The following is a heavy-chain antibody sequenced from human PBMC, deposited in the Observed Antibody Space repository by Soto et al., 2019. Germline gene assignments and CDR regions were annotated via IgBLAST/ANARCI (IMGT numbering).Heavy chain of an antibody. CDR1: GFTFSSYW. Sequence: EVQLVESGGGLVQPGGSLRLACAASGFTFSSYWMTWVRQAPGKGLEWVANIKPDGSETYYVDSVRGRFTISRGNAEGSLYLQMNSLRVEDTAVYYCARDDGVRTVDYWGQGTLVTFSS. D-gene: IGHD3-10*01. CDR2: IKPDGSET. V-gene: IGHV3-7*01. CDR3: ARDDGVRTVDY. J-gene: IGHJ4*02.